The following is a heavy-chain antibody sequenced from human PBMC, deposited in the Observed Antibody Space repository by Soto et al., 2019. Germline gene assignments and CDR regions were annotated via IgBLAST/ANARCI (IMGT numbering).Heavy chain of an antibody. CDR2: IYYSGRT. CDR3: ARVRYRSWYFYAFDY. D-gene: IGHD6-13*01. J-gene: IGHJ4*02. CDR1: GGSISSGDYY. V-gene: IGHV4-31*02. Sequence: PSETLSLTCTVSGGSISSGDYYWSWIRQHPEKGLEWIGYIYYSGRTYYSPSLKSRLTISVDSSKNQFSLELSSVTAADTAVYCCARVRYRSWYFYAFDYWGQGTLVTVSS.